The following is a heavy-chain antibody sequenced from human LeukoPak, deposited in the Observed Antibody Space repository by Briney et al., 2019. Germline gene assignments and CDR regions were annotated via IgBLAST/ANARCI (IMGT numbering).Heavy chain of an antibody. CDR2: IYYSGST. V-gene: IGHV4-31*03. CDR3: ARSVPSKYYFDY. J-gene: IGHJ4*02. Sequence: PSETLSLTCTVSGGSISSGGYSWSWIRQHPGQGLEWIGYIYYSGSTYYNPSLKSRVTISVDTSKNQFSLKLSSVTAADTAVYYCARSVPSKYYFDYWGQGTLVTVSS. D-gene: IGHD6-6*01. CDR1: GGSISSGGYS.